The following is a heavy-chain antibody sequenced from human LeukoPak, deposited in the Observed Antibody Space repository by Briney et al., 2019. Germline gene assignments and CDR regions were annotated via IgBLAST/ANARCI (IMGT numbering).Heavy chain of an antibody. V-gene: IGHV1-38-4*01. Sequence: ASVKVSXSFSGFTITSYGIHWVQQSPGQGLEWMGWINPGNGSLSYAKKFQGRFTMTRDMSTTTAYTDLSSLTSEDMAVYYYARHRRFLEWLLYFDYWGQGTLVTVSS. D-gene: IGHD3-3*01. J-gene: IGHJ4*02. CDR2: INPGNGSL. CDR1: GFTITSYG. CDR3: ARHRRFLEWLLYFDY.